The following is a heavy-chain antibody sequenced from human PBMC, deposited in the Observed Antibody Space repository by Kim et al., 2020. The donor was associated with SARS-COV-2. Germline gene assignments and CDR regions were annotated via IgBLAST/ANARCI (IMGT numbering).Heavy chain of an antibody. V-gene: IGHV3-23*01. CDR3: AKASIAGLGKKWFDP. Sequence: GAVKGRFTNSRDNSKNTLYLQMNSLRAEDTAVYYCAKASIAGLGKKWFDPWGQGTLVTVSS. D-gene: IGHD6-13*01. J-gene: IGHJ5*02.